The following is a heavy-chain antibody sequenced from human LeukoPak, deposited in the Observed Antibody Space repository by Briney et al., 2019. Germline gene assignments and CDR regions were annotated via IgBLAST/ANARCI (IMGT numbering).Heavy chain of an antibody. CDR2: LNWNGNST. Sequence: PGGSLRLYCAGSGFTFENFGMAWVRHSPGKGLEWVAGLNWNGNSTGYVDSVKGRFTISRDNVKNSLYLQMNSLRPEDTALYYCARAQWYIDVWGQGTLVTVSS. CDR1: GFTFENFG. J-gene: IGHJ4*02. V-gene: IGHV3-20*04. CDR3: ARAQWYIDV. D-gene: IGHD6-19*01.